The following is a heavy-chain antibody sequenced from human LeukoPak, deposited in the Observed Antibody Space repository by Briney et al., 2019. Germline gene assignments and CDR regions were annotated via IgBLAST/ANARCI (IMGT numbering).Heavy chain of an antibody. V-gene: IGHV1-46*01. CDR2: IYPRDGST. CDR1: GYSFTSNY. J-gene: IGHJ6*02. CDR3: ARAQGSMDV. D-gene: IGHD6-13*01. Sequence: GASVKVSCKASGYSFTSNYIHWVRQAPGQGLEWMGMIYPRDGSTSYAQKFQGRVTVTRDTSTSTVHMELSGLRSEDTAVYYCARAQGSMDVWGQGTTVTVSS.